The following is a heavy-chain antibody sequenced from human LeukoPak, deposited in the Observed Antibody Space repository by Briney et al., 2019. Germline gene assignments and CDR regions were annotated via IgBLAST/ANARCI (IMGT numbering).Heavy chain of an antibody. V-gene: IGHV3-30*18. D-gene: IGHD2-21*02. CDR2: ISYDGSNK. Sequence: GGSLRLSCAASGFTFSSCGVHWVRQAPGKGLEWMAVISYDGSNKYYADSVKGRFTISRDNAKSSLYLQMNSLRAEDTALYYCAKDSAVTAIGLFDYWGQGTLVTVSS. CDR1: GFTFSSCG. CDR3: AKDSAVTAIGLFDY. J-gene: IGHJ4*02.